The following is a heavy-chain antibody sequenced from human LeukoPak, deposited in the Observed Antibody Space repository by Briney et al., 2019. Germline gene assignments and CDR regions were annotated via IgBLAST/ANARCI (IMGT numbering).Heavy chain of an antibody. Sequence: ASVKVSCKASGYTFTSYYMHWVRQAPGQGLEWMGIINPSGGSTSYAQKFQGRVTITADKSTSTAYMELSSLRSEDTAVYCCARARHYYDSSGYWWGQGTLVTVSS. V-gene: IGHV1-46*01. CDR1: GYTFTSYY. D-gene: IGHD3-22*01. J-gene: IGHJ4*02. CDR2: INPSGGST. CDR3: ARARHYYDSSGYW.